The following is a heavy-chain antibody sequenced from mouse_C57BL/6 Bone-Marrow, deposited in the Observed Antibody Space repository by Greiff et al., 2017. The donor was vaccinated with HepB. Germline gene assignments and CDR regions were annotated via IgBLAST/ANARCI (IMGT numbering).Heavy chain of an antibody. CDR2: ISSGGDYI. J-gene: IGHJ3*01. CDR3: TRGYYGSSYPAWFAY. Sequence: EVKLVESGEGLVKPGGSLKLSCAASGFTFSSYAMSWVRQTPEKRLEWVAYISSGGDYIYYADTVKGRFTISRDNARHTLYLQMSSLKSEDTAMYYCTRGYYGSSYPAWFAYWGQGTLVTVSA. D-gene: IGHD1-1*01. V-gene: IGHV5S21*01. CDR1: GFTFSSYA.